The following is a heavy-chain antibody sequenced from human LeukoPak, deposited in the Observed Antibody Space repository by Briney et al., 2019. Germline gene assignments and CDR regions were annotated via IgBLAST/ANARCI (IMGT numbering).Heavy chain of an antibody. J-gene: IGHJ4*02. D-gene: IGHD3-9*01. Sequence: ASVKVSCKVSGKSLIDLSIYWVRQAPGQGLEWMGWINTNTGNPTYAQGFTGRFVFSLDTSVSTAYLQISSLKAEDTAVYYCARDLRVLRYFDWLPSPSPFDYWGQGTLVTVSS. CDR1: GKSLIDLS. CDR3: ARDLRVLRYFDWLPSPSPFDY. CDR2: INTNTGNP. V-gene: IGHV7-4-1*02.